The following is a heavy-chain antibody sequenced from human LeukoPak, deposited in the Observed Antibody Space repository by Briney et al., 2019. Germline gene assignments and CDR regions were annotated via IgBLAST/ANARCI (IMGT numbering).Heavy chain of an antibody. Sequence: SETLSLTCTVSGGSISSYYWSWIRQPPGKGLEWIGYIYYSGSTNYNPSLKSRVTISVDTSKNQFSLKLSSVTAADTAVYYCARAYCSGGSCYGSYMDVWGKGTTVTVSS. CDR2: IYYSGST. J-gene: IGHJ6*03. V-gene: IGHV4-59*12. CDR3: ARAYCSGGSCYGSYMDV. D-gene: IGHD2-15*01. CDR1: GGSISSYY.